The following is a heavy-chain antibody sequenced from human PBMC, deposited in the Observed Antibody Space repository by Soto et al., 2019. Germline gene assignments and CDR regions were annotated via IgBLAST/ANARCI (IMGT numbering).Heavy chain of an antibody. Sequence: PSETLSLTCIVSGGSISSSSYYWGWIRQPPGKGLEWIGSIYHSGDTYYGPSLQSRVTISLNTSKNQFSLHLTSVTAADTAVYYCARGVTTAGPYYLDHWGPGALVTVSS. V-gene: IGHV4-39*07. CDR3: ARGVTTAGPYYLDH. CDR2: IYHSGDT. D-gene: IGHD6-13*01. J-gene: IGHJ4*02. CDR1: GGSISSSSYY.